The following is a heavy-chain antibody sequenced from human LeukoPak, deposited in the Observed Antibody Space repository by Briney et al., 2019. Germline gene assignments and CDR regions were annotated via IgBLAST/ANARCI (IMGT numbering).Heavy chain of an antibody. Sequence: LETLSLTCTVSGGSISSYTYYWGWIRQPPGKGLEWIGTIYYSGSTYYNPSLKSRFTISVDTSKNQFSLKLSSVTAADTAVYYCARRPYSGTYHFDYWGQGTLVTVSS. V-gene: IGHV4-39*01. J-gene: IGHJ4*02. D-gene: IGHD1-26*01. CDR2: IYYSGST. CDR1: GGSISSYTYY. CDR3: ARRPYSGTYHFDY.